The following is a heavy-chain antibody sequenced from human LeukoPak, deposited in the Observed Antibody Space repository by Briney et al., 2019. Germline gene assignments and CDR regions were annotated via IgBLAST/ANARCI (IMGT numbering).Heavy chain of an antibody. D-gene: IGHD1-26*01. CDR1: GGSISSGGYS. J-gene: IGHJ4*02. V-gene: IGHV4-30-2*01. CDR3: ARHRSGSYYTSDY. Sequence: SETLSLTCAVSGGSISSGGYSWSWIRRPPGKGLEWIGYIYHSGSTYYNPSLKSRVTISVDRSKNQFSLKLSSVTAADTAVYYCARHRSGSYYTSDYWGQGTLVTVSS. CDR2: IYHSGST.